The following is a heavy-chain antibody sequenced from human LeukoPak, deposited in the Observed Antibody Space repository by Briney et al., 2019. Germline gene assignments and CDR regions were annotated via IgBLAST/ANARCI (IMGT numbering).Heavy chain of an antibody. CDR2: INHSGST. CDR3: ARLVVVAADLAPNANY. V-gene: IGHV4-34*01. CDR1: GFTFSSYA. Sequence: PGGSLRLSCAASGFTFSSYAMSWVRQPPGKGLEWIGEINHSGSTNYNPSLKSRVTISVDTSKNQFSLKLSSVTAADTAVYYCARLVVVAADLAPNANYWGQGTLVTVSS. D-gene: IGHD2-15*01. J-gene: IGHJ4*02.